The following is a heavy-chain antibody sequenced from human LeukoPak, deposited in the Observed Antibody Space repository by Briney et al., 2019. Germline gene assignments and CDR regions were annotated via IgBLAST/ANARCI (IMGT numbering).Heavy chain of an antibody. D-gene: IGHD4-23*01. J-gene: IGHJ4*02. CDR3: AKDIAGGGNDY. CDR2: IMEDGTKT. V-gene: IGHV3-7*01. CDR1: GFTFTNFW. Sequence: GESLTLSCAASGFTFTNFWMSWVRQAPGKGLEWVANIMEDGTKTNYVDSVKGRLTISRDNAKTSLYLHMNSLRAEDTAVYYCAKDIAGGGNDYWGRGTLVIVSS.